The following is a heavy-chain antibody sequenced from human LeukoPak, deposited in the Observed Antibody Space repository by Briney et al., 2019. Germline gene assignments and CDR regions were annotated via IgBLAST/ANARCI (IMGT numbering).Heavy chain of an antibody. CDR3: SVWGSYRDTGEY. Sequence: GGSLRLSCAASGFTFSSYSMNWVRQAPGNGLEWVSSISSSSSYIYYADSVKGRFTISRDNAKNSLYLQMNSLRAEDTAVYYCSVWGSYRDTGEYWGQGTLVTVSS. CDR2: ISSSSSYI. CDR1: GFTFSSYS. D-gene: IGHD3-16*02. V-gene: IGHV3-21*01. J-gene: IGHJ4*02.